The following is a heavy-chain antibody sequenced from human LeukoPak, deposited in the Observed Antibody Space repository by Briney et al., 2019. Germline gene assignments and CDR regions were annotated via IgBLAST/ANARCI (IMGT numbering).Heavy chain of an antibody. J-gene: IGHJ4*02. CDR1: GGSFSGYY. D-gene: IGHD3-22*01. Sequence: PSETLSLTCAVYGGSFSGYYWSWIRQPPGKGLEWIGEINHSGSTSYNPSLKSRVTISVDTSKNQFSLKLSSVTAADTAVYYCARGVYYYDSSGYYYDYWGQGTLVTVSS. CDR3: ARGVYYYDSSGYYYDY. CDR2: INHSGST. V-gene: IGHV4-34*01.